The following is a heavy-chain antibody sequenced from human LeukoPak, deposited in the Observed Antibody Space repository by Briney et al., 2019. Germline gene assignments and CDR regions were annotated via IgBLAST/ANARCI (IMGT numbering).Heavy chain of an antibody. J-gene: IGHJ4*02. CDR2: INAGNGNT. CDR3: ARAVDTAMGDNFDY. CDR1: GYTFTSYA. V-gene: IGHV1-3*01. D-gene: IGHD5-18*01. Sequence: ASVKVSCKASGYTFTSYAMHWVRQAPGQRLEWMGWINAGNGNTKYSQKFQGRVTITRDTYASTAYMELSSLRSEDTAVYYCARAVDTAMGDNFDYWGQGTLVTVSS.